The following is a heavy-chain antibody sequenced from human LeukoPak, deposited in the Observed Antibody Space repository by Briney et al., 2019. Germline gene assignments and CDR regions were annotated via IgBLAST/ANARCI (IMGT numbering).Heavy chain of an antibody. Sequence: GGSLRLSCAASGFTFSTYAMSWVRQAPGKGLEWVANIKQDGSEKYYVDSAKGRFTISRDNAKNSLYLQMNSLRAEDTAVYYCARDGVLRYFDWSTTYYFDYWGQGTLVTVSS. CDR1: GFTFSTYA. J-gene: IGHJ4*02. CDR3: ARDGVLRYFDWSTTYYFDY. CDR2: IKQDGSEK. V-gene: IGHV3-7*01. D-gene: IGHD3-9*01.